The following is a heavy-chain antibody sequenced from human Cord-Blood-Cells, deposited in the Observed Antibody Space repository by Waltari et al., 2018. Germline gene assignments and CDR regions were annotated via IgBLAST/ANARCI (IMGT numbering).Heavy chain of an antibody. CDR3: ARVNWNYLYYFDY. CDR1: GGSISSSSYY. CDR2: IYYSGST. D-gene: IGHD1-7*01. V-gene: IGHV4-39*01. Sequence: QLQLQESGPGLVKPSETLSLTCTVSGGSISSSSYYWGWIRQPPGKGLEWIGSIYYSGSTYYNPSLKSRVTISVDTSKNQFSLKLNSVTAADTAVYYCARVNWNYLYYFDYWGQGTLVTVSS. J-gene: IGHJ4*02.